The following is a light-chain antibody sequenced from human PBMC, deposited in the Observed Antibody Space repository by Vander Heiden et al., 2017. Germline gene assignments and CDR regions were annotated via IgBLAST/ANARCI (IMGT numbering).Light chain of an antibody. CDR2: DAS. Sequence: EIVLKTSQATLSFSPGERATLSCRASQSVSSYLAWYQQKPGQAPRLLIFDASNRATGIPARFSGSGSGTDFTLTISSLEPEDFALYHCQQRSNWPLTFGGGTKVEIK. J-gene: IGKJ4*01. CDR1: QSVSSY. CDR3: QQRSNWPLT. V-gene: IGKV3-11*01.